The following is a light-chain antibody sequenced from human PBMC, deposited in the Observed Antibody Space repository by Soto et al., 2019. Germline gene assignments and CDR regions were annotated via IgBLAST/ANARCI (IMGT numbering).Light chain of an antibody. CDR2: GVT. J-gene: IGLJ1*01. CDR1: SSDVGRHNF. V-gene: IGLV2-11*01. Sequence: QCVLTQARSVSGSPGQSVTISCNGTSSDVGRHNFVSWYQQRPGTAPKLMMNGVTERPSGVPDRFSGSKSGNTASLTISGLQAEDEADYYCCSFAGGLFVFGTGTKVTVL. CDR3: CSFAGGLFV.